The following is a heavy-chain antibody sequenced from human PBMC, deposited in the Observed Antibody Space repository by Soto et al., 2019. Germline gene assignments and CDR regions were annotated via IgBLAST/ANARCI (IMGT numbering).Heavy chain of an antibody. CDR2: VYHTGRT. Sequence: PSETLSLTCTVSGGSFKSGGYSWSWIRQPPGKGLEWIGYVYHTGRTSYNPSLKSRVSISMDTSKNQFSLNLDSVTAADTAVYFCARDFAYFDSWGQGTLVTVSS. CDR3: ARDFAYFDS. CDR1: GGSFKSGGYS. V-gene: IGHV4-61*08. D-gene: IGHD3-3*01. J-gene: IGHJ4*02.